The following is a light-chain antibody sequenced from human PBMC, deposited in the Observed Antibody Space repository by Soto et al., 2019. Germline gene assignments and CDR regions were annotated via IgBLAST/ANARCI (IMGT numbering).Light chain of an antibody. V-gene: IGKV1-5*01. CDR1: QSISNL. J-gene: IGKJ1*01. CDR2: DAS. Sequence: DIQMTQSPSTLSASVGDRVTIACRASQSISNLLAWYQQRPGKAPQLLIYDASTLLRWVPSRFSGSGFGIEFTLTISSLQPDDFATYYCQQFNRYSSWTFGQWTKVEI. CDR3: QQFNRYSSWT.